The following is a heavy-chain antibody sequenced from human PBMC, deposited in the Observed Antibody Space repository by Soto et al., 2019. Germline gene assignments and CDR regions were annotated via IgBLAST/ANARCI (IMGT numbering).Heavy chain of an antibody. V-gene: IGHV3-23*01. CDR1: GFTFSSYA. CDR3: AKTYIVVVPAAIWDDAFDI. Sequence: GGSLRLSCAASGFTFSSYAMSWVRQAPGKGLEWVSAISGSGGSTYYADSVKGRFTISRDNAKNTLYLQMNSLRAEDTAVYYCAKTYIVVVPAAIWDDAFDIWGQGTMVTVSS. D-gene: IGHD2-2*02. J-gene: IGHJ3*02. CDR2: ISGSGGST.